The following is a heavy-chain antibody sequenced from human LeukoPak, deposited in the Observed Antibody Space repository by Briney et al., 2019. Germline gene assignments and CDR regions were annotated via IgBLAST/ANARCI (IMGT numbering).Heavy chain of an antibody. Sequence: ASVKVSCKASGYTFTSYYMNWVRQAPGQGLEWMGVINPSGGSTSYEQKFQGRVTMTRDTSTSTVSMYLSSLRSEDTAVYYCARAQMLGGYYDSSGYFDAFDIWGQGTMVTVSS. D-gene: IGHD3-22*01. V-gene: IGHV1-46*01. CDR3: ARAQMLGGYYDSSGYFDAFDI. CDR1: GYTFTSYY. CDR2: INPSGGST. J-gene: IGHJ3*02.